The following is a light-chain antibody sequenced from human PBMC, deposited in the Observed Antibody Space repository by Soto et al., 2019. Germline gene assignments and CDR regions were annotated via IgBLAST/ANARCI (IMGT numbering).Light chain of an antibody. CDR2: AAS. CDR1: QGISNY. CDR3: QKYDSAPWT. V-gene: IGKV1-27*01. J-gene: IGKJ1*01. Sequence: DIQMTQSPSSLSESVRDRVTITCRASQGISNYLAWYQQKPGKVPKLLIYAASTLQSGVPSRFSGSGSGTDFTLTISSRQPEDVATYYCQKYDSAPWTFGQGTKVDIK.